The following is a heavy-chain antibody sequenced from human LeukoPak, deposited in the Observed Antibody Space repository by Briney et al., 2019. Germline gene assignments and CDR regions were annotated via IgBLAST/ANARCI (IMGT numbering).Heavy chain of an antibody. CDR2: INQSGST. D-gene: IGHD6-13*01. Sequence: PSETLSLTCAVYGGSFSDYFWSWIRQPPGKGLEWIGEINQSGSTNYSPSLKSRVTISLDTSKNHFSLNLSSVTAADTAVYFCARDSSSWNNLDYWGQGTLVTVSS. V-gene: IGHV4-34*01. CDR1: GGSFSDYF. J-gene: IGHJ4*02. CDR3: ARDSSSWNNLDY.